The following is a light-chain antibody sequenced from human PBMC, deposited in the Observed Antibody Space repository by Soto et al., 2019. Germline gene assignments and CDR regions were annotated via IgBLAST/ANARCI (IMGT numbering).Light chain of an antibody. CDR1: QSISSW. J-gene: IGKJ4*01. CDR3: QQYNSYPS. CDR2: KAS. Sequence: DLQMTQSPSTLSASVGDRVTITCRASQSISSWLVWYQQKPGKAPKLLIYKASSLESGVPSRFSGSGSGTEFTLTISSLQPDDFATYYCQQYNSYPSFGGGTKVEIK. V-gene: IGKV1-5*03.